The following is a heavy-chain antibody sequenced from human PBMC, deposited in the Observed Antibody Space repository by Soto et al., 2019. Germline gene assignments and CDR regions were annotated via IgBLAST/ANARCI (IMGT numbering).Heavy chain of an antibody. CDR3: ARLSRITFIVD. CDR2: IDPRTGTSGTS. J-gene: IGHJ4*02. Sequence: QVQLVQSGAEVKGPGTSVTLSCQTSGYTFAHYYIHWVRQAPGQGLEYMGIIDPRTGTSGTSTSPQSVQGRLSITSDASTSTVYMELSNLTSDDTATYYCARLSRITFIVDWGQGTLVTVSS. D-gene: IGHD3-16*02. CDR1: GYTFAHYY. V-gene: IGHV1-46*04.